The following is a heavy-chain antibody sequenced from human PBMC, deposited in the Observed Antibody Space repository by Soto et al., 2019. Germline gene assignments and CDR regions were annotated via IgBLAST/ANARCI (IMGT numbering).Heavy chain of an antibody. J-gene: IGHJ5*02. D-gene: IGHD3-10*01. V-gene: IGHV1-18*01. Sequence: QVQLVQSGAEVKKPGASVKVSCKSPGYTFTCYGIHSVRQAPGQRREWFGWNSAYNANPNYAQKSHPRVTMTTDTSTNTAHMELRSLRSEDTAMYYCAREGSGSYQTTWFEPWGQGTLVLVSS. CDR3: AREGSGSYQTTWFEP. CDR2: NSAYNANP. CDR1: GYTFTCYG.